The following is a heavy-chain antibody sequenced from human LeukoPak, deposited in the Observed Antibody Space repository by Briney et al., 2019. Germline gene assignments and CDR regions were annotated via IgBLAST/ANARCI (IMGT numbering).Heavy chain of an antibody. CDR1: GGSISSRTYY. Sequence: SETLSLTCTVSGGSISSRTYYWSWIRQHPGKGLEWIGYIYYSGSTYYNPSLKSRVSISVDTSKNYFSLKLSSVTAADTAVYFCARDRRGLDFHDAFDIWGQGTMVTVSS. D-gene: IGHD5-12*01. CDR3: ARDRRGLDFHDAFDI. V-gene: IGHV4-31*03. J-gene: IGHJ3*02. CDR2: IYYSGST.